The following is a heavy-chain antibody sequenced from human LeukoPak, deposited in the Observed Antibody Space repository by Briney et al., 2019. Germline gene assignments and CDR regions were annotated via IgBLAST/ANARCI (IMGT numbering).Heavy chain of an antibody. CDR2: ISSSSSYI. Sequence: PGGSLRLSCAASGFTFSSYSMNWVRQAPGKGLEWVSSISSSSSYIYYADSVKGRFTISRDNAKNSLYLQMNSLRAEDTAVYYCAREGEDYGDYDYWGQGTLVTVSS. CDR1: GFTFSSYS. V-gene: IGHV3-21*01. J-gene: IGHJ4*02. D-gene: IGHD4-17*01. CDR3: AREGEDYGDYDY.